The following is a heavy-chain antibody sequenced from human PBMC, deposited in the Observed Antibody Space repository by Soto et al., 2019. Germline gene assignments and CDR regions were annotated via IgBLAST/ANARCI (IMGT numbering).Heavy chain of an antibody. CDR2: ISYDGSNK. D-gene: IGHD2-21*02. CDR3: ARDRAEVVTATEVDYYYGMDV. Sequence: QAQLVESGGGVVQPGRSLRLSCAASGFTFSSYAMHWVRQAPGKGLEWVAVISYDGSNKYYADSVKGRFTISRDNSKNTLYLQMNSLRAEDTAVYYCARDRAEVVTATEVDYYYGMDVWGQGTTVTVSS. V-gene: IGHV3-30-3*01. CDR1: GFTFSSYA. J-gene: IGHJ6*02.